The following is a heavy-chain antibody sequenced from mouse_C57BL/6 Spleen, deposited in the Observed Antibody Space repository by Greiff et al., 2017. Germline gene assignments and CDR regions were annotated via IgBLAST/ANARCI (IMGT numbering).Heavy chain of an antibody. CDR1: GYTFTSYW. D-gene: IGHD4-1*01. CDR2: INPSSGYT. J-gene: IGHJ2*01. Sequence: QVQLQQSGAELAKPGASVKLSCKASGYTFTSYWMHWVKQRPGQGLEWIGYINPSSGYTKYNQKFKDKATLTADTSSSTAYMQLSSLTYEDSAVYYCARDNGNCEGYWGQGTTLTVSA. V-gene: IGHV1-7*01. CDR3: ARDNGNCEGY.